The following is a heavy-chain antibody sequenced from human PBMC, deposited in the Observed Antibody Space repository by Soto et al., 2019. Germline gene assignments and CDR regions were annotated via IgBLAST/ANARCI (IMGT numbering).Heavy chain of an antibody. CDR3: ARGKVVRGSYVTLDY. Sequence: QVQLQQWGAGLLKPSETLSLTSAVYGGSFSGYYWSWIRQPPGKGLEWIGEINHSGSTNYNPSLKSRVTLAVDTSKSPFSLKLSSVTAADTAVYYCARGKVVRGSYVTLDYWGQGTLVTVSS. J-gene: IGHJ4*02. D-gene: IGHD3-10*01. CDR1: GGSFSGYY. CDR2: INHSGST. V-gene: IGHV4-34*01.